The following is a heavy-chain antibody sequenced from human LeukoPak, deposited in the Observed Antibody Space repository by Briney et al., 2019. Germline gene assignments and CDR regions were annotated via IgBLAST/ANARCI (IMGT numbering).Heavy chain of an antibody. CDR1: GGSVSSGGHY. Sequence: SQTLSLTCTVSGGSVSSGGHYWTWIRQYPGKGLEWIGYIYYSGTTHYNPSLKSRVTISVDTSKNQFSLNLSSVTAADTAVYYCARTVVIAATYWFDPWGQGSLVSV. J-gene: IGHJ5*02. CDR3: ARTVVIAATYWFDP. CDR2: IYYSGTT. V-gene: IGHV4-31*03. D-gene: IGHD2-15*01.